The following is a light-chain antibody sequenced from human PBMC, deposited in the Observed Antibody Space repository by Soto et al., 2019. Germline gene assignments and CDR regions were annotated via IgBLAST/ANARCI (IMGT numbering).Light chain of an antibody. V-gene: IGLV1-44*01. Sequence: QSVLTQPPSASGTPGQRVTISCSGRSSNIGSNAVNWYQQFPGTAPKLLIYTDNQRPSGVPDRFSGSKSGTSASLAISGLQSEDEADYFCAAWDGSLNAYVFGTGTKVTVL. CDR1: SSNIGSNA. J-gene: IGLJ1*01. CDR2: TDN. CDR3: AAWDGSLNAYV.